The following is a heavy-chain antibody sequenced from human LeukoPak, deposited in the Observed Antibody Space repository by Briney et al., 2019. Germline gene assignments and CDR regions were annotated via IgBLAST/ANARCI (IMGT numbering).Heavy chain of an antibody. D-gene: IGHD5-24*01. V-gene: IGHV3-30-3*01. J-gene: IGHJ5*02. CDR3: EIGEYEGGYNRFDP. Sequence: QPGESLQISCAASGFHFTSFAFHWVRQTPGRGLEWLAELTSDGSSTYYTDSVQGRFTISRDTSQNTVTLQMHRLRLEDTANCAREIGEYEGGYNRFDPWGQGALVTVSS. CDR2: LTSDGSST. CDR1: GFHFTSFA.